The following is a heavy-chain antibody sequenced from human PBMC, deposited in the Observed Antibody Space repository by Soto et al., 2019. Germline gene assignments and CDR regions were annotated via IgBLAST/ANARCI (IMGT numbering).Heavy chain of an antibody. CDR3: ASETMVRGAPYGMDV. J-gene: IGHJ6*02. CDR1: GGSISSGGYY. V-gene: IGHV4-31*03. D-gene: IGHD3-10*01. Sequence: QVQLQESGPGLVKPSQTLSLTCTVSGGSISSGGYYWSWIRQHPGKGLEWIGYIDYSGSTYYNPSLKSRVTRAVDTSKNQFSLKLSSVTAADTAVYDCASETMVRGAPYGMDVWGQGTTVTVSS. CDR2: IDYSGST.